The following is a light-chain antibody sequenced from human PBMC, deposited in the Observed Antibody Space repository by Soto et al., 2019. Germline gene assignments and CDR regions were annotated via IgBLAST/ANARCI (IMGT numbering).Light chain of an antibody. V-gene: IGKV1-39*01. CDR2: AAS. Sequence: DLQMTQSPSSLSAAVGDSVTITCRANQSISIYLNWYQQKPGKAPKLLIYAASSLQSGVPSRFSGSGSGTDFNFTISSLQPEDFATYYCQQSYGLLPYTFGQGTKVEI. CDR1: QSISIY. J-gene: IGKJ2*01. CDR3: QQSYGLLPYT.